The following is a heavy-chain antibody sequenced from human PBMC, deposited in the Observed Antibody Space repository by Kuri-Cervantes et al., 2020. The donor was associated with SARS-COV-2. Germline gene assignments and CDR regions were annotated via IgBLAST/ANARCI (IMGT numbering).Heavy chain of an antibody. J-gene: IGHJ4*02. V-gene: IGHV4-30-4*08. CDR3: ARDGGLHEGYSYGYIDY. CDR2: IYYSGST. Sequence: SETLSLTCSVSAGSMSSSSHYWGWIRQPPGKGLEWIGYIYYSGSTYYNPSLKSRVTISVDTSKNQFSLKLSSVTAADTAVYYCARDGGLHEGYSYGYIDYWGQGTLVTVSS. CDR1: AGSMSSSSHY. D-gene: IGHD5-18*01.